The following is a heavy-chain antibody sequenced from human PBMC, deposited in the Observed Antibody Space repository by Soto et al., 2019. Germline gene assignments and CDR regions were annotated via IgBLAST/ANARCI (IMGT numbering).Heavy chain of an antibody. Sequence: ASVKVSCKASGYTFTSYGISWVRQAPGQGLEWMGWISAYNGNTNYAQKLQGRVTMTTDTSTSTAYMELSRLRSDDTAVYYCARDRAESYYYYGMDVWGQGTTVTVSS. J-gene: IGHJ6*02. D-gene: IGHD3-10*01. V-gene: IGHV1-18*01. CDR1: GYTFTSYG. CDR2: ISAYNGNT. CDR3: ARDRAESYYYYGMDV.